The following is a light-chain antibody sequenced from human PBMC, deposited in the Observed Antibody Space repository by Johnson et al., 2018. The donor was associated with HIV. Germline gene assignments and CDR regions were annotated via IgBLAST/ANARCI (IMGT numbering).Light chain of an antibody. CDR2: ENN. Sequence: QSALTQPPSVSAAPGQQVTISCSGSSSNIGNNYVSWYQQLPGTAPKLLIYENNKRPSGIPDRFSGSKSGTSATLGITGLQTWDEADYYCGTWDASLSAGYVFGTGTKVTVL. CDR3: GTWDASLSAGYV. V-gene: IGLV1-51*02. CDR1: SSNIGNNY. J-gene: IGLJ1*01.